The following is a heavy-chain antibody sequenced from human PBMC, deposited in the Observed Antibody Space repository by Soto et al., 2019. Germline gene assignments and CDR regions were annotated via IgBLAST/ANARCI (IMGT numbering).Heavy chain of an antibody. V-gene: IGHV1-18*01. CDR3: ARGGGAYDV. CDR1: GYIVTSFG. J-gene: IGHJ3*01. CDR2: ISEYGDS. Sequence: QVQLVQSGAEVKKPGATVKVSCKASGYIVTSFGINWVRQAPGQGLEWMGCISEYGDSNYSEKLQDRVSLTTDTYTNTAYMELRSRGSDDTGVYYCARGGGAYDVWGQGTKITVSS.